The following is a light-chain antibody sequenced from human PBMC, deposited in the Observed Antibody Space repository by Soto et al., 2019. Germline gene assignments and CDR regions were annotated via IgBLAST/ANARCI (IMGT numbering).Light chain of an antibody. CDR2: SAS. V-gene: IGKV1-39*01. Sequence: DIQMTQSPSSLSASVGDRVTVTCRAGQSISRYLNWYQQRPAKAPKLLIYSASTLQTGVQSRFSGSGSGTDFTLTIRSLQAEDFATYYCQQSYNGPFTFGPGTKVDI. J-gene: IGKJ3*01. CDR1: QSISRY. CDR3: QQSYNGPFT.